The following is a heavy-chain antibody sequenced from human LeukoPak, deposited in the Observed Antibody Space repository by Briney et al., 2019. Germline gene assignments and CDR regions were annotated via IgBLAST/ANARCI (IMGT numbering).Heavy chain of an antibody. J-gene: IGHJ4*02. CDR3: ARDATQYLRYGYFDY. D-gene: IGHD3-9*01. Sequence: GGSLRLSCAAAGFTFSDHGMNWVRQTPGKGLEWVSSINQISSHIYYAESVRGRFSISRDNAKNSVYLQMNSLRAEDTAIYYCARDATQYLRYGYFDYWGPGILVTVSS. V-gene: IGHV3-21*01. CDR2: INQISSHI. CDR1: GFTFSDHG.